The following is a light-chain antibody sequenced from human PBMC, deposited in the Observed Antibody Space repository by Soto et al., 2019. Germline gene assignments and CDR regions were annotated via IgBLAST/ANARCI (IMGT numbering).Light chain of an antibody. CDR3: QQFNTYPALT. Sequence: AIQLTQSPSSLSASVGDRVTITCRASQGISSALAWYQQKPGKSPNLLIYDVSSLESGVPSRFSGSGSGTDFTLTISSLQPDDFASYYCQQFNTYPALTFGGGTKMEIK. CDR2: DVS. J-gene: IGKJ4*01. CDR1: QGISSA. V-gene: IGKV1-13*02.